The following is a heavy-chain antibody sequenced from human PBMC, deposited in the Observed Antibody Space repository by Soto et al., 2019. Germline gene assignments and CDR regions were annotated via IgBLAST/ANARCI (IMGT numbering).Heavy chain of an antibody. CDR2: IIPIFGTA. D-gene: IGHD2-2*02. J-gene: IGHJ6*02. CDR1: GGTFSSYA. CDR3: ARPHIVVVPAAIHYYGMDV. Sequence: QVQLVQSGAEVKKPGSSVKVSCKASGGTFSSYAISWVRQAPGQGLEWMGGIIPIFGTAYYAQKLQGRVTITADESTSTAYMELSSLRSEDTAVYYCARPHIVVVPAAIHYYGMDVWGQGTTVTVSS. V-gene: IGHV1-69*01.